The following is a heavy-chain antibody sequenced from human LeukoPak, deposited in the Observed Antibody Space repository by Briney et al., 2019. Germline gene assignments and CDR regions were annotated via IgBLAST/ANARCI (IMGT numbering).Heavy chain of an antibody. D-gene: IGHD6-13*01. J-gene: IGHJ4*02. Sequence: SETLSLTCTVSGGSISSYYWSWIRQPAGKGLEWIGRIYTSGSTNYNPSLKSRVTMSVDTSKNQFSLKLSSVTAADTAVYYCARVSMVSAAGTRPLFDYWGQGTLVTVSS. V-gene: IGHV4-4*07. CDR3: ARVSMVSAAGTRPLFDY. CDR1: GGSISSYY. CDR2: IYTSGST.